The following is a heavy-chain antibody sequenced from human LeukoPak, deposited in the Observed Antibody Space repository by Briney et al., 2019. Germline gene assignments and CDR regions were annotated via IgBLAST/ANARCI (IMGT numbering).Heavy chain of an antibody. CDR3: ASRLSFTDDY. CDR1: GFISTNAW. D-gene: IGHD2-8*01. J-gene: IGHJ4*02. CDR2: LSGSSSYI. Sequence: GGSLRLSCAASGFISTNAWMSWARQAPGKGLEWVSSLSGSSSYIYYADSLKGRFTISRDNAKNSLYLQMNSLRADDTAVYYCASRLSFTDDYWGQGTLVTVSS. V-gene: IGHV3-21*01.